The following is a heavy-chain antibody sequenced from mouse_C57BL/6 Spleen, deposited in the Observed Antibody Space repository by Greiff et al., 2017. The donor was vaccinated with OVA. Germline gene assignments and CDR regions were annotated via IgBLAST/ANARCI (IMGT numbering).Heavy chain of an antibody. CDR1: GYTFTDYE. J-gene: IGHJ3*01. V-gene: IGHV1-15*01. CDR3: TRKGEEFAY. Sequence: QVHVKQSGAELVRPGASVTLSCKASGYTFTDYEMHWVKQTPVHGLEWIGAIDPETGGTAYNQKFKGKAILTADKSSSTAYMELRSLTSEDSAVYYCTRKGEEFAYWGQGTLVTVSA. CDR2: IDPETGGT.